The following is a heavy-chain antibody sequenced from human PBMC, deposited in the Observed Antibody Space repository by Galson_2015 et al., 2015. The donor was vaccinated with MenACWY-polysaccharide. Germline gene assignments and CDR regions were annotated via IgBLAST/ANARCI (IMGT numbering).Heavy chain of an antibody. V-gene: IGHV1-3*04. CDR3: ARVYCGSDGCFLMAY. CDR1: GYIFTSHN. J-gene: IGHJ4*02. Sequence: SVKVSCKASGYIFTSHNMHWVRQAPGQGLEWMGWINTGNGNTKYSQNFQGRVTITSDTSASTAYMELSSLRSEDTAVYYCARVYCGSDGCFLMAYWGQGTLVTVSS. D-gene: IGHD2-21*01. CDR2: INTGNGNT.